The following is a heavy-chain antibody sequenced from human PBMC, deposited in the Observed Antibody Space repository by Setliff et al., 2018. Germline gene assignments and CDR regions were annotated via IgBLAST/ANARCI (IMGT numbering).Heavy chain of an antibody. J-gene: IGHJ6*02. V-gene: IGHV1-8*02. CDR1: GYTFTSYD. Sequence: ASVKVSCKASGYTFTSYDINWVRQATGQGLEWMGWMNPNSGNTGYAQKFQGRVTMTRNTSISTAYMELSSLRSEDTAVYYCARDLLYSGSYFGYYYGMDVWGQGTTVTVSS. CDR2: MNPNSGNT. CDR3: ARDLLYSGSYFGYYYGMDV. D-gene: IGHD1-26*01.